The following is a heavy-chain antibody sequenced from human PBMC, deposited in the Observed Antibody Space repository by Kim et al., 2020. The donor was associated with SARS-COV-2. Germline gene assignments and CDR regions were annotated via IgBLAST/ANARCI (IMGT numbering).Heavy chain of an antibody. J-gene: IGHJ3*02. CDR3: ARDGRWLGGGSAFDI. D-gene: IGHD6-19*01. Sequence: GGSLRLSCAASGFTFSSYGMSWVRQAPGKGLEWVANIKQDGSEKYYVDSVKGRFTISRDNAKNSLYLQMNSLRAEDTAVYYCARDGRWLGGGSAFDIWGQGTMVTVSS. CDR1: GFTFSSYG. CDR2: IKQDGSEK. V-gene: IGHV3-7*01.